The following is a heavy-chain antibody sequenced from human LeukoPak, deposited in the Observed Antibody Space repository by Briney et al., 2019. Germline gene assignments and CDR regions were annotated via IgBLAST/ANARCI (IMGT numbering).Heavy chain of an antibody. CDR2: INPNSGGT. CDR3: AKNYDILTGYYMDV. CDR1: GYTFTSYD. D-gene: IGHD3-9*01. Sequence: ASVKVSCKASGYTFTSYDINWVRQAPGQGLEWMGWINPNSGGTNYAQKFQGRVTMTRDTSISTAYMELSRLRSDDTAVYYCAKNYDILTGYYMDVWGKGTTVTVSS. J-gene: IGHJ6*03. V-gene: IGHV1-2*02.